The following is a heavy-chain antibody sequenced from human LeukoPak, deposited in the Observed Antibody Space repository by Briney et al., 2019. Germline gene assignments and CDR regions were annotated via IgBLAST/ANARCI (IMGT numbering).Heavy chain of an antibody. CDR2: INPNSGGT. Sequence: ASVKVSCKASGYTFTGYYMHWVRQAPGQGLEWMGWINPNSGGTNYAQKFQGRVTMTRDTSTSTAYMELSRLRSDDTAVYYCARDPSTVTTSVADYWGQGTLVTVSS. D-gene: IGHD4-17*01. CDR1: GYTFTGYY. V-gene: IGHV1-2*02. J-gene: IGHJ4*02. CDR3: ARDPSTVTTSVADY.